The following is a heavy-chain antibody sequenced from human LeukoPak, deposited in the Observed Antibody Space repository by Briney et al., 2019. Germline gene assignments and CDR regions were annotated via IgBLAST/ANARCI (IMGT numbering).Heavy chain of an antibody. V-gene: IGHV1-8*02. Sequence: GASVKVSCKASGYNFTNYYIHWVRQAPGQGLEWMGWMNPNSANTGYAQKFQGRVTMTKNTSISTAYMELSSLRSEDTAVYYCARGVASLYYFDDWGQGTLVTVSS. CDR1: GYNFTNYY. J-gene: IGHJ4*02. CDR3: ARGVASLYYFDD. CDR2: MNPNSANT.